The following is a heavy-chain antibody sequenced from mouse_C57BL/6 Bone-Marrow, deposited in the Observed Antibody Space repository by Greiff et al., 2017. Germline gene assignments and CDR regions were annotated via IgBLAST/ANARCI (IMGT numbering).Heavy chain of an antibody. CDR1: GFNIKDDY. V-gene: IGHV14-4*01. D-gene: IGHD2-5*01. CDR2: IDPENGDT. CDR3: TTGYYSNYGY. Sequence: EVKVEESGAELVRPGASVKLSCTASGFNIKDDYMHWVKQRPEQGLEWIGWIDPENGDTEYASKFQGKATITADTSSNTAYLQRSSLTSEDTAVYYCTTGYYSNYGYWGQGTTLTVSS. J-gene: IGHJ2*01.